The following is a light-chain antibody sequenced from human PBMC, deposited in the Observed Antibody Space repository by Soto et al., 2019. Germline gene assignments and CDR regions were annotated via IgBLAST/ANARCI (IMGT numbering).Light chain of an antibody. V-gene: IGKV3-11*01. CDR3: QQRSNWPRWT. CDR1: QSVSSY. Sequence: EIVLTQSPATLSLSPGEIATLSCRASQSVSSYLAWYQQKPGQAPRLLIYDASNRATGIPARFSGSGSGTDFTLTISSLEPEDFAVYYCQQRSNWPRWTFGQGTKVEIK. J-gene: IGKJ1*01. CDR2: DAS.